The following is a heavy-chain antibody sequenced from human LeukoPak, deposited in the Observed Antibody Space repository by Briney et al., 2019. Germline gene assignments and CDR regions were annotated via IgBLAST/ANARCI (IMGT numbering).Heavy chain of an antibody. Sequence: GESLQISCHGSGCSFNTYWIAWVRQLPGKGLEWMGIIYPGDSDTRYSPSFQGQVTISADKSISTAYLQWSSLKASDTAVYYCARLARVAATQSHSDYWGQGTMVTVSS. D-gene: IGHD2-15*01. CDR2: IYPGDSDT. CDR3: ARLARVAATQSHSDY. V-gene: IGHV5-51*01. J-gene: IGHJ4*02. CDR1: GCSFNTYW.